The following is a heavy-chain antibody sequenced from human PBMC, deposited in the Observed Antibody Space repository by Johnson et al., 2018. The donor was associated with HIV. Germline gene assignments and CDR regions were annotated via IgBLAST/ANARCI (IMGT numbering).Heavy chain of an antibody. CDR3: AKDASTLGGDAFDI. D-gene: IGHD3-16*01. CDR1: GFTVSTNY. J-gene: IGHJ3*02. CDR2: ISGSGGST. V-gene: IGHV3-23*04. Sequence: EKLVESGGGLVQPGGSLRLSCAVSGFTVSTNYMSWVRQTPGQGLEWVSVISGSGGSTYYADSVKGRFTISRDNSKNSLYLQMNSLRAEDTALYYCAKDASTLGGDAFDIWGQGTMVTVSS.